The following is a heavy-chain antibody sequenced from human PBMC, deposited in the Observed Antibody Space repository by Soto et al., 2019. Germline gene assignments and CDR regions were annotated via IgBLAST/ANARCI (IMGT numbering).Heavy chain of an antibody. Sequence: ASVKVSCKTSGYTFINFGIGWVRQAPGQGLEWMGWISPFNGHTHYAQKFQGRVSLTTDTSTSTAFLELRSLTYDDTAVYYCAREPPRATAGLNYFDPWGQGPRSPSPQ. CDR1: GYTFINFG. CDR2: ISPFNGHT. V-gene: IGHV1-18*01. J-gene: IGHJ5*02. CDR3: AREPPRATAGLNYFDP. D-gene: IGHD6-13*01.